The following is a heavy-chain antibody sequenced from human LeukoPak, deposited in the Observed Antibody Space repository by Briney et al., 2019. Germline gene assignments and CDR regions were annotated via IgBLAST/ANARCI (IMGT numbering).Heavy chain of an antibody. D-gene: IGHD3-16*02. Sequence: ASVKVSCKASGYTFTSYDINWMRQATGQGLEWMGWMNPNSGNTGYAQKFQGRVTMTRNTSISTAYMELSSLRSEDTAVYYCASSGRMITFGGVIVEFDYWGQGTLVTVSS. J-gene: IGHJ4*02. V-gene: IGHV1-8*01. CDR3: ASSGRMITFGGVIVEFDY. CDR2: MNPNSGNT. CDR1: GYTFTSYD.